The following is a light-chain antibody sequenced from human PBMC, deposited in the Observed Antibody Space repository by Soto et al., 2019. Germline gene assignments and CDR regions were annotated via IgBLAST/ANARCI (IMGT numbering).Light chain of an antibody. CDR1: QTISSW. Sequence: DIQMTQSPSTLSQSVGDRVTIICRASQTISSWLAWYQQKPGRAPKLLIYDTSSLVSEAPSRFSGSGSGTEFTLTINSLQADDFATYYCQQYHTYPRTFGQGTKVEIK. CDR2: DTS. CDR3: QQYHTYPRT. V-gene: IGKV1-5*02. J-gene: IGKJ1*01.